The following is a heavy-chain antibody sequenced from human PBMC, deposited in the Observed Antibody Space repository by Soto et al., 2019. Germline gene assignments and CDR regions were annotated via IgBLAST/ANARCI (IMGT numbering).Heavy chain of an antibody. J-gene: IGHJ4*02. V-gene: IGHV3-66*01. Sequence: EVQLVESGGGLVQPGGSLRLSCAVSGLTVSSNPISWVRQAPGKGLEWVSVIYTGGGTHYADSVKGRFTISRDNSKNTVNLQMNSLRPEDTAVYYCARGGSGHWGQGTLVTVSS. CDR3: ARGGSGH. CDR2: IYTGGGT. CDR1: GLTVSSNP.